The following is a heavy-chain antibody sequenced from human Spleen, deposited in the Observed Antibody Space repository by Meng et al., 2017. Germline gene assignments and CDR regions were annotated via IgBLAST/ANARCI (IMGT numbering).Heavy chain of an antibody. CDR2: IWYDGSNK. Sequence: GESLKISCAASGFTFSSYGMHWVRQAPGKGLEWVAVIWYDGSNKYYADSVKGRFTISRDNSKNTLYLQMNSLRAEDTAVYYCARDPVGRDILTGPIDYWGQGTLVTVSS. CDR3: ARDPVGRDILTGPIDY. D-gene: IGHD3-9*01. J-gene: IGHJ4*02. V-gene: IGHV3-33*01. CDR1: GFTFSSYG.